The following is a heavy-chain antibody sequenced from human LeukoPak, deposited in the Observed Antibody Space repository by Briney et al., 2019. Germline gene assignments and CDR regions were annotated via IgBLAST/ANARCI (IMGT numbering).Heavy chain of an antibody. D-gene: IGHD6-19*01. V-gene: IGHV3-21*01. Sequence: GGSLRLSCAASGLSFSTYSMNWVRQAPGKGLEWVSSISSSSIYRYYADSVKGRFTISRDNAKKSLYLQMNSLRAEDTAVYYCARGGGVAGLGVDYWGQGTLVTVSS. J-gene: IGHJ4*02. CDR1: GLSFSTYS. CDR3: ARGGGVAGLGVDY. CDR2: ISSSSIYR.